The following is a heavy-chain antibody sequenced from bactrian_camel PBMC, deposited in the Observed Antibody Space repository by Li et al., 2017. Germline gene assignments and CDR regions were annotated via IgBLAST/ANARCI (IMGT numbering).Heavy chain of an antibody. CDR3: ASGPRYGSSSAPLAQSRYNL. J-gene: IGHJ4*01. V-gene: IGHV3S1*01. Sequence: HVQLVESGGGLVQPGGSLRLSCAASGFTFSNVELAWVRQVPGKGLEWVSGIKDGDGSQTYYSDSVKGRFTISKDNAKNTLDLQMNSLKSEDTGMYYCASGPRYGSSSAPLAQSRYNLWGQGTQVTVS. CDR1: GFTFSNVE. D-gene: IGHD3*01. CDR2: IKDGDGSQT.